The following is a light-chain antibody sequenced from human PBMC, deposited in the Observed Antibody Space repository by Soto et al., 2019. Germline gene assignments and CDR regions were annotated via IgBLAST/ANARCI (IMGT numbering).Light chain of an antibody. CDR1: SSNIGSNT. V-gene: IGLV1-44*01. J-gene: IGLJ1*01. CDR3: AAWDDRLDVYV. CDR2: STS. Sequence: QSVLTQPPSASGTPGQIVAISCSGGSSNIGSNTVTWYQQLPGTAPKLLIYSTSQRSSGVPGRFSGSKSGASASLSISGLQFEDEADYYCAAWDDRLDVYVFGTGTKVTVL.